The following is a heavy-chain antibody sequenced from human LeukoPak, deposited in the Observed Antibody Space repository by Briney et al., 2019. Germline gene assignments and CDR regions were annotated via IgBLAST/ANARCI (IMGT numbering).Heavy chain of an antibody. CDR1: GGTFSSYA. CDR2: IIPIFGTA. V-gene: IGHV1-69*05. Sequence: GASVKDSCKASGGTFSSYAISWVRQAPGQGLEWMGGIIPIFGTANYAQKFQGRVTITTDESTSTAYMELSSLRSEDTAVYYCARGRYYDSSGYPDYWGQGTLVTVSS. CDR3: ARGRYYDSSGYPDY. J-gene: IGHJ4*02. D-gene: IGHD3-22*01.